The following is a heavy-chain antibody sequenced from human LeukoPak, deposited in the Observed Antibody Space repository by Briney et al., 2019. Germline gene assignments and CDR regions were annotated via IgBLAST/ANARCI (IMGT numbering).Heavy chain of an antibody. CDR2: ISSSGSTI. V-gene: IGHV3-11*04. J-gene: IGHJ5*02. CDR1: GFTFSDYY. D-gene: IGHD2-21*02. Sequence: GGSLRLSCAASGFTFSDYYMSWIRQAPGKGLEWVSYISSSGSTIYYADSVKGGFTISRDNAKNSLYLQMNSLRAEDTAVYYCARELAYCGGDCYSGVFDPWGQGTLVTVSS. CDR3: ARELAYCGGDCYSGVFDP.